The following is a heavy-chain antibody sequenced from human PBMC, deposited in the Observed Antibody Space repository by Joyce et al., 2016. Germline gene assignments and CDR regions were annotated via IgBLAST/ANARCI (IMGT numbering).Heavy chain of an antibody. CDR3: ASSPVARGGMSSPIDWYFDL. J-gene: IGHJ2*01. CDR2: IDPSDSSS. D-gene: IGHD6-13*01. CDR1: GYSFSYYW. Sequence: EVQLVQSGAEVKKPGESLTISCQGSGYSFSYYWISWVRQMPGKGLELMGRIDPSDSSSNYSPSFQGHVSISVDKSSNTVYLQWSSLKASDTAVYYCASSPVARGGMSSPIDWYFDLWGRGTLVTVSS. V-gene: IGHV5-10-1*03.